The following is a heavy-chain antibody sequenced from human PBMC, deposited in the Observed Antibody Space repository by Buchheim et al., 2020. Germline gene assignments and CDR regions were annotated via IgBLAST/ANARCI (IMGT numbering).Heavy chain of an antibody. V-gene: IGHV3-48*03. CDR2: ISSSGNTI. D-gene: IGHD6-6*01. J-gene: IGHJ6*03. Sequence: EVQLVESGGGVVQPGGSLRLSCAASGLTVSTSEMIWVRQVPGKGLEWLSYISSSGNTIYYADSVKGRFTISRDSARNSLYLQMNSLRVEDTALYYCARDPRRGSSSDYMDVWGKGT. CDR3: ARDPRRGSSSDYMDV. CDR1: GLTVSTSE.